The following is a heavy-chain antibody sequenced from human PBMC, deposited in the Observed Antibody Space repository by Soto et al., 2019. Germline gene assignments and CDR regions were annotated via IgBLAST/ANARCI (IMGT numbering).Heavy chain of an antibody. D-gene: IGHD3-10*01. CDR3: ARGLRFGELTWFDP. J-gene: IGHJ5*02. CDR1: GGSISSGGYY. V-gene: IGHV4-31*03. CDR2: IYYSGST. Sequence: PSETLSLPCTVSGGSISSGGYYWSWIRQHPGKGLEWIGYIYYSGSTYYNPSLKSRVTISVDTSKNQFSLKLSSVTAADTAVYYCARGLRFGELTWFDPWGQGTLVTVSS.